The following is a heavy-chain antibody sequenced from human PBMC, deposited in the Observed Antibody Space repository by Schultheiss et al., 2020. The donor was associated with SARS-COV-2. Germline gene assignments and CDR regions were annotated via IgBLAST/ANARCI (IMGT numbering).Heavy chain of an antibody. CDR2: INPNSGGT. CDR1: GYTFTSYG. CDR3: ARSGSGGWLNPFHS. J-gene: IGHJ4*02. D-gene: IGHD6-19*01. V-gene: IGHV1-8*02. Sequence: ASVKVSCKASGYTFTSYGISWVRQAPGQGLEWMVWINPNSGGTNYAQKFQGRVTMTRNTSISTAYMELSSLRSDDTAVYYCARSGSGGWLNPFHSWGQGILVTVSS.